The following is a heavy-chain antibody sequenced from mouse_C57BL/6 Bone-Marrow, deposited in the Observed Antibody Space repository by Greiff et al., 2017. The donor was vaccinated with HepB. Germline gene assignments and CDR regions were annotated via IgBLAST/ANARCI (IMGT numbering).Heavy chain of an antibody. V-gene: IGHV1-81*01. Sequence: QVQLQQYGAELARPGASVKLSCKASGYTFTSYGISWVKQRTGQGLEWIGEIYPRSGNTYYNEKFKGKATLTADKSSSTAYMELRSLTSEDSAVYFCADSKSYWYFDVWGTGTTVTVSS. D-gene: IGHD2-5*01. CDR3: ADSKSYWYFDV. J-gene: IGHJ1*03. CDR2: IYPRSGNT. CDR1: GYTFTSYG.